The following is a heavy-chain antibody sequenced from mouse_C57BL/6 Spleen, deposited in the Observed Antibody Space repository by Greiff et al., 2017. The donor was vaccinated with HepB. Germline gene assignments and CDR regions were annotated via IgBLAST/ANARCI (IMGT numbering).Heavy chain of an antibody. CDR3: ARDRNYYAMDY. CDR2: ISDGGSYT. J-gene: IGHJ4*01. V-gene: IGHV5-4*01. CDR1: GFTFSSYA. Sequence: EVKVEESGGGLVKPGGSLKLSCAASGFTFSSYAMSWVRQTPEKRLEWVATISDGGSYTYYPDNVKGRFTISRDNAKNNLYLQMSHLKSEDTAMYYCARDRNYYAMDYWGQGTSVTVSS.